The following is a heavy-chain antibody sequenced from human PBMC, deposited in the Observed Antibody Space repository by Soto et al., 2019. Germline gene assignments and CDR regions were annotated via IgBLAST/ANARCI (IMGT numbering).Heavy chain of an antibody. J-gene: IGHJ5*02. D-gene: IGHD1-7*01. CDR1: GYTFTSYA. V-gene: IGHV1-3*01. CDR3: ARDFFLWNSDPFIYWFDP. CDR2: INAGDGNT. Sequence: ASVKVSCKASGYTFTSYAMHWVRQAPGQRLEWMGWINAGDGNTKYSQKFQGRVTITRDTSASTAYMELSSLRSEDTAVYYCARDFFLWNSDPFIYWFDPWGQGTLVTVSS.